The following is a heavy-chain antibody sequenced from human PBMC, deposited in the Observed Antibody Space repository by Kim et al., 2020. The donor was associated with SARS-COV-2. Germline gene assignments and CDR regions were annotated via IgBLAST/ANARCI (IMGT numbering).Heavy chain of an antibody. Sequence: GGSLRLSCAVSGFTYNSHGMHWVRQAPGKGLEWLAVISYDGSHKYYADSVNGRFTISRDNSNNMLYLEMDNLRAEDTAVFYCAAGYYYDTSGHYYISGAMDYWGQGTLVTVSS. J-gene: IGHJ4*02. D-gene: IGHD3-22*01. CDR2: ISYDGSHK. V-gene: IGHV3-30*03. CDR1: GFTYNSHG. CDR3: AAGYYYDTSGHYYISGAMDY.